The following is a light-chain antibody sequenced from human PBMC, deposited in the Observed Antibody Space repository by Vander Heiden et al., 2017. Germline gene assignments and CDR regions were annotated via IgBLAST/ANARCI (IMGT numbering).Light chain of an antibody. CDR3: AAWDDSMNGVV. CDR1: SSNIGSNT. CDR2: SNN. Sequence: QSVLTQPPSASGTPGQRVTISCSGSSSNIGSNTVNWYQQLPGTPPKLLIYSNNKRPSGVPNRFSGSKSGTSASVAISGLQAEEEADYYCAAWDDSMNGVVFGGGTKLTVL. V-gene: IGLV1-44*01. J-gene: IGLJ2*01.